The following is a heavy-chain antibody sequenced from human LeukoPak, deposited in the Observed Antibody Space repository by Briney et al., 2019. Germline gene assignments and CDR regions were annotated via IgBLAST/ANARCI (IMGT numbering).Heavy chain of an antibody. CDR3: ARDRTTYYYDSSGYGPFDY. CDR2: IVPIFGTA. V-gene: IGHV1-69*13. Sequence: SVKVSCKASGGTLSSYAISWVRQAPGQGLEWMGGIVPIFGTANYAQKFQGRVTITADESTSTAYMELSSLGSEDTAVCYCARDRTTYYYDSSGYGPFDYWGQGTLVTVSS. D-gene: IGHD3-22*01. J-gene: IGHJ4*02. CDR1: GGTLSSYA.